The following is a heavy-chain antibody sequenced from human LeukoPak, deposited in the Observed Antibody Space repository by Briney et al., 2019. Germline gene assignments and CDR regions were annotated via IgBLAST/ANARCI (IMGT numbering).Heavy chain of an antibody. Sequence: SETLSLTCAVYGGSFSGYYWSWIRQPPGKGLEWIGEINHSGSTNYNPSLKSRVTISVDTSKNQFSLKLSSVTAADTAVYYCARLGPGNSEVDYWGQGTLVTVSS. CDR2: INHSGST. CDR1: GGSFSGYY. J-gene: IGHJ4*02. V-gene: IGHV4-34*01. CDR3: ARLGPGNSEVDY. D-gene: IGHD4-23*01.